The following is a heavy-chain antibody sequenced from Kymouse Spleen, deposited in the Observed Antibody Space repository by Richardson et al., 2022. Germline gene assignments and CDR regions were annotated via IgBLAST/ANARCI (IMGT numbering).Heavy chain of an antibody. Sequence: EVQLVESGGGLVQPGGSLRLSCAASGFTFSSYAMSWVRQAPGKGLEWVSAISGSGGSTYYADSVKGRFTISRDNSKNTLYLQMNSLRAEDTAVYYCAKASNWNYEGYYYGMDVWGQGTTVTVSS. CDR2: ISGSGGST. V-gene: IGHV3-23*04. CDR1: GFTFSSYA. CDR3: AKASNWNYEGYYYGMDV. D-gene: IGHD1-7*01. J-gene: IGHJ6*02.